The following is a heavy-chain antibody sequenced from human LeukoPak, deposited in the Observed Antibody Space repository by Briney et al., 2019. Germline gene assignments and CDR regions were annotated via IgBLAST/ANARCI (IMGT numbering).Heavy chain of an antibody. D-gene: IGHD3-9*01. Sequence: PSETLSLTCAVSGGSISSSNWWSWVRQPPGKGLEWIGEIYHSGSTNYNPSLKSRVTISVDKSKNQFSLKLSSVTAADTAVYYCARLDYDILTGYSFDYWGQGTLVTVSS. V-gene: IGHV4-4*02. CDR1: GGSISSSNW. CDR3: ARLDYDILTGYSFDY. J-gene: IGHJ4*02. CDR2: IYHSGST.